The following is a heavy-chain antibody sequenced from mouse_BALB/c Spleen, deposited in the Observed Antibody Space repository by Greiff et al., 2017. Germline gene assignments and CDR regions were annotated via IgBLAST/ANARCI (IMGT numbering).Heavy chain of an antibody. Sequence: EVQLVESGGGLVQPGGSRKLSCAASGFTFSSFGMHWVRQAPEKGLEWVATISDGGSYTYYPDSVKGRFTISRDNAKNNLYLQMSSLKSEDTAMYYCARDLMMGYFDYWGQGTTLTVSS. J-gene: IGHJ2*01. CDR3: ARDLMMGYFDY. CDR2: ISDGGSYT. V-gene: IGHV5-4*02. D-gene: IGHD2-3*01. CDR1: GFTFSSFG.